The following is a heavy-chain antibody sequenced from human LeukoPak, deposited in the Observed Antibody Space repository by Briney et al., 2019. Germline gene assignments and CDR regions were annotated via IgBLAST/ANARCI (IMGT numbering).Heavy chain of an antibody. CDR2: IYTSGST. CDR3: ARDGDTEDAFDI. J-gene: IGHJ3*02. Sequence: SETLSLTCTVSGGSISSYYWSWIRQPAGKGLEWIGRIYTSGSTNYNPSLKSRVTISVDTSKNQFSLKLSSVTAADTAVYYCARDGDTEDAFDIWGQGTMVTVSS. V-gene: IGHV4-4*07. CDR1: GGSISSYY. D-gene: IGHD2-2*02.